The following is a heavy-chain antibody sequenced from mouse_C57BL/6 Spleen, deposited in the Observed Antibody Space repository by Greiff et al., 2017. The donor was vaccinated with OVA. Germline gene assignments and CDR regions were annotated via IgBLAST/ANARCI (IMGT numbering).Heavy chain of an antibody. CDR2: IYPGSGST. V-gene: IGHV1-55*01. D-gene: IGHD2-2*01. CDR3: ARGLEGWFAY. Sequence: VKQRPGQGLEWIGDIYPGSGSTNYNEKFKSKATLTVDTSSSTAYMQLSSLTSEDSAVYYCARGLEGWFAYWGQGTLVTVSA. J-gene: IGHJ3*01.